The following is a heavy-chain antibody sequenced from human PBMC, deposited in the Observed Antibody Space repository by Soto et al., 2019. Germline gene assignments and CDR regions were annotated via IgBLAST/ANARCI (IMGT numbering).Heavy chain of an antibody. CDR3: AKSRAPKIVVVVAATAY. D-gene: IGHD2-15*01. Sequence: HPGGSLRLSCAASGFTFSSYAMSWVRQAPGKGLEWVSDISGSGGSTYYADSVKGRFTISRDNSKNTLYLQMNSLRAEDTAVYYCAKSRAPKIVVVVAATAYRGQGTLVTLSS. CDR2: ISGSGGST. CDR1: GFTFSSYA. J-gene: IGHJ4*02. V-gene: IGHV3-23*01.